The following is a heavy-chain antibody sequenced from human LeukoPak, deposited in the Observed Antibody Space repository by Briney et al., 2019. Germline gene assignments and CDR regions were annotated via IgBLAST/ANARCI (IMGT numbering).Heavy chain of an antibody. CDR2: ISSSSSYI. J-gene: IGHJ4*02. D-gene: IGHD1-20*01. CDR3: ARYYWTKYYFDY. Sequence: PGGSLRLSCAASGFTFSSYSMNWVRQAPGKGLEWVSSISSSSSYIYYADSVKGRFTISRDNAKNSLYLQMNSLRAEDTAVYYCARYYWTKYYFDYWGQGTLVTVSS. V-gene: IGHV3-21*01. CDR1: GFTFSSYS.